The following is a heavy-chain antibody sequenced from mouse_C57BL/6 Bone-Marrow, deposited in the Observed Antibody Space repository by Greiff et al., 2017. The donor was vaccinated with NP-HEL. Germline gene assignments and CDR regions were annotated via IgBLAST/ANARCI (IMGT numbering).Heavy chain of an antibody. V-gene: IGHV1-81*01. D-gene: IGHD1-1*01. CDR1: GYTFTSYG. CDR3: ARWDYYGSSQFAY. J-gene: IGHJ3*01. CDR2: IYPRSGNT. Sequence: QVQLQQSGAELARPGASVKLSCKASGYTFTSYGISWVKQRTGQGLEWIGEIYPRSGNTYYNEKFKGKSTLTADKSSSTAYMELRSLTSEDSAVYFCARWDYYGSSQFAYWGQGTLVTVSA.